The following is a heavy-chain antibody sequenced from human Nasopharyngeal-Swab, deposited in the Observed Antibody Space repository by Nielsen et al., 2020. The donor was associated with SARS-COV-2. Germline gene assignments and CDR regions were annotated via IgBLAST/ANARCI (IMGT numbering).Heavy chain of an antibody. Sequence: GGSLRLSCAASGFPVSSDYMTWVRQAPGKGLEWISHILSGGSITDYADSVKGRFTISRDNGKNSLYLQMNSLRDDDTAVYYCARGNYGDYTFDVWGQGAMATVSS. J-gene: IGHJ3*01. CDR3: ARGNYGDYTFDV. V-gene: IGHV3-48*02. CDR1: GFPVSSDY. D-gene: IGHD4-17*01. CDR2: ILSGGSIT.